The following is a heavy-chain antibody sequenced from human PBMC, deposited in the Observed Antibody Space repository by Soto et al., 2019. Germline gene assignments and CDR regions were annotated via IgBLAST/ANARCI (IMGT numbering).Heavy chain of an antibody. CDR2: IWYDGSNK. CDR3: ARDPGTAAAGTRYYYYYYMDV. D-gene: IGHD6-13*01. CDR1: GFTFSSYG. Sequence: QVQLVESGGGVVQPGRSLRLSCAASGFTFSSYGMHWVRQAPGKGLEWVAVIWYDGSNKYYADSVKGRFTISRDNSKNTLYLQMNSLRAEDTAVYYCARDPGTAAAGTRYYYYYYMDVWGKGTTVTVSS. V-gene: IGHV3-33*01. J-gene: IGHJ6*03.